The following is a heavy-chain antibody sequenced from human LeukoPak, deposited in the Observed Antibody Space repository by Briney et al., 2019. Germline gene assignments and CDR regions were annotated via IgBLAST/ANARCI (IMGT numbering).Heavy chain of an antibody. CDR1: RYTFTDYY. V-gene: IGHV1-2*02. CDR3: ATLGGTSFDY. Sequence: ASVKVSCKTYRYTFTDYYIHWVRQAPGQGLEWMGWIVPNSGGTNYAQKFQGRVTMTRDTSISTAYMEPSRLRYDDTAVYYCATLGGTSFDYWGQGALVTVSS. J-gene: IGHJ4*02. CDR2: IVPNSGGT. D-gene: IGHD1-1*01.